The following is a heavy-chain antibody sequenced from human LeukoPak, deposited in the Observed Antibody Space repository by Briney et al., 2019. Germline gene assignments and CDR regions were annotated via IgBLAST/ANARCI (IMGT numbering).Heavy chain of an antibody. V-gene: IGHV3-48*04. CDR1: GFTSSSYS. CDR2: ISSSSSTI. CDR3: ARDRGGSYSAIDY. Sequence: PGGSLRLSCAASGFTSSSYSMNWVRQAPGEGLEWVSFISSSSSTIYYADSVKGRFTISRDNAKNSLYLQMNSLRAEDTAVYYCARDRGGSYSAIDYWGQGTLVTVSS. D-gene: IGHD1-26*01. J-gene: IGHJ4*02.